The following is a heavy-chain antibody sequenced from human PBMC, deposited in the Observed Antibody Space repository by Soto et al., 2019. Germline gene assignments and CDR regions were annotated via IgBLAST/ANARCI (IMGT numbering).Heavy chain of an antibody. D-gene: IGHD3-9*01. J-gene: IGHJ3*02. V-gene: IGHV3-15*07. Sequence: GGSLRLSCAASGFTFSNAWMNWVRQAPGKGLEWVGRIKSKTDGGTTDYAAPVKGRFTISRDDSKNTLYLQMNSLKTEDTAVYYCTTGVDGYYNRAAFDSWGQGTMVTVSS. CDR2: IKSKTDGGTT. CDR3: TTGVDGYYNRAAFDS. CDR1: GFTFSNAW.